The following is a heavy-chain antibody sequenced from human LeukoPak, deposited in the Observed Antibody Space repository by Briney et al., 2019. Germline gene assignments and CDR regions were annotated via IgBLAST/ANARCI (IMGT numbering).Heavy chain of an antibody. CDR2: IYYSGST. J-gene: IGHJ4*02. D-gene: IGHD3-10*01. V-gene: IGHV4-59*01. Sequence: PSETLSRTCTVSGGSISSYYWSWIRQPPGKGLEWIGYIYYSGSTNYNPSLKSRVTISVDTSKNQFSLKLSSVTAADTAVYYCARSGVRGVMRKHFDYWGQGTLVTVSS. CDR3: ARSGVRGVMRKHFDY. CDR1: GGSISSYY.